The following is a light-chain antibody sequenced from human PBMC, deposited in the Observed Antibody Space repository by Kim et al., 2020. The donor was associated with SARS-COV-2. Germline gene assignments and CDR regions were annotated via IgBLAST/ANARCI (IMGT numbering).Light chain of an antibody. V-gene: IGLV3-1*01. CDR1: KLGDKY. Sequence: SYELTQPPSVSVSPGQTASITCSGHKLGDKYACWYQQKPGQSPVLVIYQDSKRPSGIPERFSGSNSGKTATLTISGTRAMDEADYYCQAWDSSTGVFGTGTKVTVL. CDR2: QDS. J-gene: IGLJ1*01. CDR3: QAWDSSTGV.